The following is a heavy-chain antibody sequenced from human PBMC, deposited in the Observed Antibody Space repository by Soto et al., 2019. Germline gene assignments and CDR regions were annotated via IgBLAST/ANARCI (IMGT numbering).Heavy chain of an antibody. CDR2: IKRKIDGETT. V-gene: IGHV3-15*07. CDR1: GFSITNAW. J-gene: IGHJ6*02. Sequence: EVQRVESGGGLVKPGGSLRLSCVASGFSITNAWTNWVRQAPGKGLEWVGRIKRKIDGETTDYAAPVKGRFTISRDDSKNMLYLQMNSLKADDTALFYCTTGSVEGVWGQGTTVTVSS. CDR3: TTGSVEGV.